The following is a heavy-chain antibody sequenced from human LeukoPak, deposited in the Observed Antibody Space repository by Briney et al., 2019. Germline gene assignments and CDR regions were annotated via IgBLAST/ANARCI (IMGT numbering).Heavy chain of an antibody. V-gene: IGHV4-38-2*02. J-gene: IGHJ4*02. D-gene: IGHD2-2*01. CDR1: GYSISSGYY. Sequence: PSETLSLTCTVSGYSISSGYYWGWIRQPPGKGLAWIGSIYHSGSTYYNPSLKSRVTISVDTSKNQFSLKLSSVTAADTAVYYCARDPSTETSSYWGQGTLVTVSS. CDR2: IYHSGST. CDR3: ARDPSTETSSY.